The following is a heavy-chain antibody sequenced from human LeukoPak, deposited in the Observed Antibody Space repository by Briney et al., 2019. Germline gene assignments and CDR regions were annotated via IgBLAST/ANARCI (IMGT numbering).Heavy chain of an antibody. J-gene: IGHJ4*02. Sequence: ASVKVSCKASGYTFTSYYMHWVRQAPGQGLEWMGIINPSGGSTYYAQKFQGRVTMTRDTSTSTVYMELSSLRSEDTAAYYCARDLYSYGRLFDYWGQGTLVTVSS. CDR3: ARDLYSYGRLFDY. CDR1: GYTFTSYY. CDR2: INPSGGST. V-gene: IGHV1-46*01. D-gene: IGHD5-18*01.